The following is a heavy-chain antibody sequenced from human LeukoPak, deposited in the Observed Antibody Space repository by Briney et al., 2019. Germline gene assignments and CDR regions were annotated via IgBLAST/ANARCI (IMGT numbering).Heavy chain of an antibody. CDR2: INQYGSEI. CDR3: AKDIWGSYPGYYFDY. J-gene: IGHJ4*02. Sequence: GGSLRLSCAASGFTFSSFWMGWVRQAPGKGLDWVANINQYGSEIHYVDSVQGRFTISRDNFKNSLYLQMNSLRAEDTAVYYCAKDIWGSYPGYYFDYWGQGTLVTVSS. D-gene: IGHD3-16*02. CDR1: GFTFSSFW. V-gene: IGHV3-7*01.